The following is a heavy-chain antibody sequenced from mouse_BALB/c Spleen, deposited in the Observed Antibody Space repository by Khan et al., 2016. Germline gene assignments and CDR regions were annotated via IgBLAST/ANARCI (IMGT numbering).Heavy chain of an antibody. J-gene: IGHJ3*01. CDR3: ARGGYYGSSSFAY. CDR2: IYPYNGGT. V-gene: IGHV1S29*02. Sequence: VQLQQSGPELVKPGASVKISCKASGYTFTDYNMHWVKQSHGKSLEWIGYIYPYNGGTGYNQKFKSKATLTVDNSSSTAYMELRSLTSADSAVYYCARGGYYGSSSFAYWGQGTLVTVSA. D-gene: IGHD1-1*01. CDR1: GYTFTDYN.